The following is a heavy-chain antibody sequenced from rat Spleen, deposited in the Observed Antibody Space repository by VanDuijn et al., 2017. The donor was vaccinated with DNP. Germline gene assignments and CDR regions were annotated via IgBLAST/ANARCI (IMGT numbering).Heavy chain of an antibody. V-gene: IGHV5-25*01. CDR3: ARYTPDYYAMDA. D-gene: IGHD1-4*01. J-gene: IGHJ4*01. CDR1: GFTFSNYD. CDR2: ISPSGGST. Sequence: EVQLVESGGGLVQPGRSLKLSCAASGFTFSNYDMAWVRQAPTKGLEWVASISPSGGSTYYRDSVKGRFTVSRDNAKSSLYLQMDSLRSEDTATYYCARYTPDYYAMDAWGQGTSVTVSS.